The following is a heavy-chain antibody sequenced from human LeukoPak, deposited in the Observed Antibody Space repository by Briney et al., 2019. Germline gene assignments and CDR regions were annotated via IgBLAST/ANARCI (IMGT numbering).Heavy chain of an antibody. D-gene: IGHD2-15*01. CDR2: TYYSGST. Sequence: SETLSLTCTVSGGSISSSSYYWGWIRQPPGKGLEWIGSTYYSGSTYYNPSLKSRVTISVDTSKNQFSLKLSSVPAADTAVYYCARGGYCSGGSCYVLRYYYYYGMDVWGQGTTVTVSS. CDR1: GGSISSSSYY. V-gene: IGHV4-39*01. J-gene: IGHJ6*02. CDR3: ARGGYCSGGSCYVLRYYYYYGMDV.